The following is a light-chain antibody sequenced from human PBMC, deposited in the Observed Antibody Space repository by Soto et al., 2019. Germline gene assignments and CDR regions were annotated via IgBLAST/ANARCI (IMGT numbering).Light chain of an antibody. J-gene: IGKJ3*01. CDR1: QSVSNN. Sequence: EIVLTQSPGILSLSPGERATLSCRASQSVSNNYLAWYQQKPGQAPRLLIYGASNRATGIPARFSGSGSGTEFTLTISSLQSEDFAVYYCQQYNNWPPVTFGPGTKVDI. V-gene: IGKV3-15*01. CDR3: QQYNNWPPVT. CDR2: GAS.